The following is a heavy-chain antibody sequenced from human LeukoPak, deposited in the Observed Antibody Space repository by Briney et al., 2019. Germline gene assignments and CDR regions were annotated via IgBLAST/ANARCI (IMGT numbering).Heavy chain of an antibody. V-gene: IGHV3-7*01. CDR1: GFTFSNYW. CDR2: IKHDGSEA. Sequence: PGGSLRLSCAASGFTFSNYWMTWVRQAPGKGLEWVANIKHDGSEAYYLDSVKGRFTISRDNAKTSLFLQMNSLRAEDTAVYYCARGRTQSERWLLADRAFDIWGQGTMVTVSS. CDR3: ARGRTQSERWLLADRAFDI. D-gene: IGHD5-24*01. J-gene: IGHJ3*02.